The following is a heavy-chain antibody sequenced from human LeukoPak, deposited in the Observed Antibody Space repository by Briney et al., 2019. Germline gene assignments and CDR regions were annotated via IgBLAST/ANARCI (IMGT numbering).Heavy chain of an antibody. CDR1: GYSFTRYW. CDR3: ARSSGALGDAFDI. CDR2: NYPADSHT. D-gene: IGHD6-19*01. V-gene: IGHV5-51*01. Sequence: GESLKISCKGSGYSFTRYWIGWVRQMPGKGLEWMGTNYPADSHTRYSPSFQGQVTISADKSISTAYLQWSSLKASDTAMYYCARSSGALGDAFDIWGQGTMVTVSS. J-gene: IGHJ3*02.